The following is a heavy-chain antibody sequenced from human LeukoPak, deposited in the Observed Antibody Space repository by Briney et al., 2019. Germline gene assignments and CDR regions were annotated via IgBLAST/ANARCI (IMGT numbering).Heavy chain of an antibody. J-gene: IGHJ6*03. CDR2: ISDSGGRT. D-gene: IGHD3-3*01. V-gene: IGHV3-23*01. CDR3: AKDLHKTASFGVVITRNYYYMDV. Sequence: GGSLRLSCAASGFTFSSYAMTWVRQAPGKGLEWVSSISDSGGRTYYADSVEGRCTISRDNSKNTLYLQMNSLRAEDTAVYYCAKDLHKTASFGVVITRNYYYMDVWGKGTTVTVSS. CDR1: GFTFSSYA.